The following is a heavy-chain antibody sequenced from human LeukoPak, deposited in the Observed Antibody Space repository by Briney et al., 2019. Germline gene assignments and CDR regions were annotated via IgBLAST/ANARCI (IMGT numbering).Heavy chain of an antibody. CDR3: ARDGSIAVAGRPFDY. CDR1: GYTFTSYG. V-gene: IGHV1-18*04. D-gene: IGHD6-19*01. CDR2: ISAYNGNT. Sequence: ASVKVSCTASGYTFTSYGISWVRQAPGQGLEWMGWISAYNGNTNYAQKLQGRVNMTTDTSTSTAYMELRSLRSDDTAVYYCARDGSIAVAGRPFDYWGQGTLVTVSS. J-gene: IGHJ4*02.